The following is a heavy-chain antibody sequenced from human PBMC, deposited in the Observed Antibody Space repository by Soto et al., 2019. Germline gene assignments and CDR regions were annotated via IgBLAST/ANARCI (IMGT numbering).Heavy chain of an antibody. V-gene: IGHV3-7*01. CDR1: GFTFSTYW. CDR2: IKEDGSAK. Sequence: EVQLVESGGGLVQPGGSLRLSCAASGFTFSTYWMSWVRQAPGKGLEWVANIKEDGSAKSYVDSVKGRFTISRDNAKNSLYLQMNSLRAEDTAVYHCARDRGRGVECFGTCYSSYFDHWGQGTLVTVSS. CDR3: ARDRGRGVECFGTCYSSYFDH. D-gene: IGHD2-15*01. J-gene: IGHJ4*02.